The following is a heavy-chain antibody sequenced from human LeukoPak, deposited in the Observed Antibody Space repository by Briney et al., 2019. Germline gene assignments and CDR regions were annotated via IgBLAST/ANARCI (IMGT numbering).Heavy chain of an antibody. CDR3: AKERKVTTWAFDY. Sequence: PGGSLRLSCAASGFTFSSCGMHWVRQAPGKGLEWVAVIWYDGSNKYYADSVKGRFTISRDNSKNTLYLQMNSLRAEDTAVYYCAKERKVTTWAFDYWGQGTLVTVSS. V-gene: IGHV3-33*06. D-gene: IGHD4-17*01. CDR1: GFTFSSCG. J-gene: IGHJ4*02. CDR2: IWYDGSNK.